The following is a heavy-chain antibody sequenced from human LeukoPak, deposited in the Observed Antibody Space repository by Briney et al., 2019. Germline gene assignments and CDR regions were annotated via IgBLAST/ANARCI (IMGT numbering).Heavy chain of an antibody. CDR3: ARDCSGGSCYYFYYYYYMDV. J-gene: IGHJ6*03. Sequence: ASVKVSCKASGYTFTSWGISWVRQAPGQGLEWMGWISAYNGNTNYAQKLQGRVTMTTDTSTSTAYMELRSLRSDDTAVYYCARDCSGGSCYYFYYYYYMDVWGKGTTVTDSS. V-gene: IGHV1-18*01. CDR2: ISAYNGNT. D-gene: IGHD2-15*01. CDR1: GYTFTSWG.